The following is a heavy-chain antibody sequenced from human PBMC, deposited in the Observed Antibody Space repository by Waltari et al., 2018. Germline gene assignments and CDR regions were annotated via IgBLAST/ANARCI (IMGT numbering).Heavy chain of an antibody. CDR3: ARGWSYGDYEPYNWFDP. J-gene: IGHJ5*02. CDR2: IYYSGST. V-gene: IGHV4-31*03. CDR1: GGSISSGGYY. D-gene: IGHD4-17*01. Sequence: QVQLQESGPGLVKPSQTLSLTCTVSGGSISSGGYYWSWIRPHPGKGLEWIGYIYYSGSTYYNPSLKSRVTISVDTSKNQCSLKLSSVTAADTAVYYCARGWSYGDYEPYNWFDPWGQGTLVTVSS.